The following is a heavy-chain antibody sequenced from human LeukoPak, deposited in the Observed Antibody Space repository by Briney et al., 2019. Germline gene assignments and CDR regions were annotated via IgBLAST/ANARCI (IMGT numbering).Heavy chain of an antibody. CDR1: GDSISTGSHY. J-gene: IGHJ5*02. CDR2: IYFSGST. CDR3: ARETGTVS. Sequence: PSETLSLTXTVSGDSISTGSHYWGWIRQPPGKGLEWIGSIYFSGSTYYNPSLKSRVTISVNTSKNQFSLNLSSVTAADTAVYYCARETGTVSWGQGTLVTVSS. D-gene: IGHD3-9*01. V-gene: IGHV4-39*01.